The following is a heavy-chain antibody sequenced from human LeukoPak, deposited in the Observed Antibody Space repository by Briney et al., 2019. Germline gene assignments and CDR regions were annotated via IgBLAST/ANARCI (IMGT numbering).Heavy chain of an antibody. Sequence: ASVKVSCKASGYTFTGYYMHWVRQAPGQGLEWMGWINPNSGGTNYAQKFQGRVTMTRDTSISTAYMELSRLRSDDTAVYYCARGNYYDSSGPTPDAFDIWGQGTMVTVSS. V-gene: IGHV1-2*02. CDR3: ARGNYYDSSGPTPDAFDI. CDR1: GYTFTGYY. J-gene: IGHJ3*02. D-gene: IGHD3-22*01. CDR2: INPNSGGT.